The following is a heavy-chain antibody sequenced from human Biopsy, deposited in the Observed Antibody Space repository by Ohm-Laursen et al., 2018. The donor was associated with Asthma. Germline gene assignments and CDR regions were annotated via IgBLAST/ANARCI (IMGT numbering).Heavy chain of an antibody. J-gene: IGHJ2*01. CDR2: ISYSGST. Sequence: SETLSLTCTVSGGSVSSGSYYWSWIRQPPGKGLAWVSYISYSGSTDYNPSLKSRLTISMDKSKNQFSLKLSSVTAADTAVYYCARVPTTLRYFDLWGRGTLVTVSS. CDR1: GGSVSSGSYY. CDR3: ARVPTTLRYFDL. V-gene: IGHV4-61*01. D-gene: IGHD2-15*01.